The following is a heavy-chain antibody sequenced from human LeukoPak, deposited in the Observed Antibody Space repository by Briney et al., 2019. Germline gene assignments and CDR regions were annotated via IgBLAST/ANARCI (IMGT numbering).Heavy chain of an antibody. D-gene: IGHD3-10*01. J-gene: IGHJ4*02. CDR3: ARDSPGWGGFDF. Sequence: PGGSLRLSCAASGFTFSTYAVNWVRQAPGKGLEWVSWLQSSSRSLFYADSVKGRFTVSRDDAKNSLYLQLNSLRAEDTAVYYCARDSPGWGGFDFWGQGTLVTVSS. V-gene: IGHV3-48*01. CDR2: LQSSSRSL. CDR1: GFTFSTYA.